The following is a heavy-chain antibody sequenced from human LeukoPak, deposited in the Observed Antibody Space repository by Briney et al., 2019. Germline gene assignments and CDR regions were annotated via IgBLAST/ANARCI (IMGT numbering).Heavy chain of an antibody. D-gene: IGHD6-19*01. V-gene: IGHV3-21*01. Sequence: KPGGSLRLSCAASGFTFSSYSMNWVRQAPGKGLEWVSSISSSSSYIYYADSVKGRFTISRDNAKNSLYLQMNSLRAEDTAVYYCARDGIAVAVGSFDYWGQGTLVTVSS. J-gene: IGHJ4*02. CDR2: ISSSSSYI. CDR3: ARDGIAVAVGSFDY. CDR1: GFTFSSYS.